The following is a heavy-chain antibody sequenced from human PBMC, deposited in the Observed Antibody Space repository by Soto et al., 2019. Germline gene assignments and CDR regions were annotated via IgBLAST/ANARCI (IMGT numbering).Heavy chain of an antibody. CDR2: ISGSGGST. V-gene: IGHV3-23*01. CDR3: AKASTRGWFVGNYYGVDV. CDR1: GFTFSSYA. D-gene: IGHD6-19*01. Sequence: GGSLRLSCAASGFTFSSYAMTWVRQAPGKGREWVSAISGSGGSTYYADSVKGRFTISRDNSKNTLYLEMNSLRGEDTAVYYCAKASTRGWFVGNYYGVDVWGQGITVTVSS. J-gene: IGHJ6*02.